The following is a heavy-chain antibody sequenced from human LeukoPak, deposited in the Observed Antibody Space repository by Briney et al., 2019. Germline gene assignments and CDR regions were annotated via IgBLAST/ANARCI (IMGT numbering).Heavy chain of an antibody. CDR1: GFTVSSNY. CDR2: IYSGGST. V-gene: IGHV3-66*01. J-gene: IGHJ6*02. Sequence: PGGSLRLSCAASGFTVSSNYMSWVRQAPGKGLEWVSVIYSGGSTYYADSVKGRFTISRDNSKNTLYLQMNSLRAEDTAVYYCARDAYSSSWYYYYGMDVWGQGTTVTVSS. D-gene: IGHD6-13*01. CDR3: ARDAYSSSWYYYYGMDV.